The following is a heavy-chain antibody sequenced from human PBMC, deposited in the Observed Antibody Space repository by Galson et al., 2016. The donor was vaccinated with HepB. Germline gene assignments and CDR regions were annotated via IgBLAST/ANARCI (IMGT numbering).Heavy chain of an antibody. V-gene: IGHV3-30*18. CDR3: AKDRPNWGRAFDD. CDR2: ISYDGSKK. CDR1: GFSFRSYG. Sequence: SLRLSCAASGFSFRSYGMHWVRQAPGKGLEWVAVISYDGSKKYYADSMKGRVTISRDNSRNTLYLQLSTLRAEDTAVYYCAKDRPNWGRAFDDWGQGTLVTVSS. D-gene: IGHD7-27*01. J-gene: IGHJ4*02.